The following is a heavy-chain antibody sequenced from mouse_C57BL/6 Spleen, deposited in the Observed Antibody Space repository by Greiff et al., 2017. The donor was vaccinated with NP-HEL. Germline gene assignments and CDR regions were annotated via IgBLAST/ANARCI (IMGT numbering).Heavy chain of an antibody. D-gene: IGHD1-1*01. CDR2: IWRGGST. J-gene: IGHJ1*03. Sequence: QVQLKQSGPGLVQPSQSLSITCTVSGFSLTSYGVHWVRQSPGKGLEWLGVIWRGGSTDYNAAFMSRLSITKDNSKSQVFFKMNSLQADDTAIYYCAKNLYGSSPYWYFDVWGTGTTVTVSS. V-gene: IGHV2-5*01. CDR3: AKNLYGSSPYWYFDV. CDR1: GFSLTSYG.